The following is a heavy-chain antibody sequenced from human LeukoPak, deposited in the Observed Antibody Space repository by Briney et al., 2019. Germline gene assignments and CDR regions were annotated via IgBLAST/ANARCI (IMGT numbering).Heavy chain of an antibody. Sequence: GGSLRLSCTVSGFTVSSNSMSWVRQAPGKGLEWVSAISGSGGSTYYADSVKGRFTISRDNSKNTLYLQMNSLRAEDTAVYYCAKDLNYGDYNWFDPWGQGTLVTVSS. CDR3: AKDLNYGDYNWFDP. D-gene: IGHD4-17*01. V-gene: IGHV3-23*01. CDR2: ISGSGGST. J-gene: IGHJ5*02. CDR1: GFTVSSNS.